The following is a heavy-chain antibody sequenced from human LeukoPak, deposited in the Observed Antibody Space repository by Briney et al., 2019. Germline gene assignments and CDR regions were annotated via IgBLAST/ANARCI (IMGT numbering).Heavy chain of an antibody. CDR1: GFTLSTYW. J-gene: IGHJ4*02. D-gene: IGHD5-18*01. V-gene: IGHV3-7*01. CDR3: ARGGGYGSFDN. CDR2: IKQDGSGK. Sequence: PGGSLRLSCAASGFTLSTYWMSWVRQAPGKGLEWVANIKQDGSGKNYVDSVKGRFTISKDNAQNSLYLQMNSLRAEDTAVYYCARGGGYGSFDNCGQGTLVTVSS.